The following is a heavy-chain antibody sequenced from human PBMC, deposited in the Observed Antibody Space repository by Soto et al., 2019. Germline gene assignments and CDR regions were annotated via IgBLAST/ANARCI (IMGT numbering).Heavy chain of an antibody. CDR2: ISYDGSNK. CDR1: GFTFSSYA. D-gene: IGHD3-3*01. V-gene: IGHV3-30-3*01. Sequence: RLSCAASGFTFSSYAMHWVRQAPGKGLAWVAVISYDGSNKYYADSVKGRFTISRDNSKNTLYLQMNSLRAEDAAVYYCAREGYDFWRGYYANYYGMDVWGQGTTVTVSS. CDR3: AREGYDFWRGYYANYYGMDV. J-gene: IGHJ6*02.